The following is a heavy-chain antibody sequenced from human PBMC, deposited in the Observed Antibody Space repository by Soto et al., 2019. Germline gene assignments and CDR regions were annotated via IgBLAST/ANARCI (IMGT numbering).Heavy chain of an antibody. V-gene: IGHV5-51*01. Sequence: GESLKISRKGSGSSFTIYRIAWVLQMPGKGLEWMGMIYPGDSDTRYSPSFQGQVTISADKSITTAYLQWSSLRASDTAMYYCARSYSSSSYFDYWGQGALVTVCS. CDR3: ARSYSSSSYFDY. CDR1: GSSFTIYR. CDR2: IYPGDSDT. D-gene: IGHD6-6*01. J-gene: IGHJ4*02.